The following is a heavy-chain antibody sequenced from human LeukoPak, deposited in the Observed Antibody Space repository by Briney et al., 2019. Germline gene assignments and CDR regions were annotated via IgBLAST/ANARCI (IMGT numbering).Heavy chain of an antibody. Sequence: GGSLRLSCAASGFTFSTYAMTWVRQAPGKGLEWVALISYDGSNKFYADSVKGRFTISRDNSKNTLYLEMNSLRAEDTAVYYCATELGYCSSTSCSGEEGYWGQGTLVTVSS. CDR2: ISYDGSNK. D-gene: IGHD2-2*01. V-gene: IGHV3-30*03. J-gene: IGHJ4*02. CDR3: ATELGYCSSTSCSGEEGY. CDR1: GFTFSTYA.